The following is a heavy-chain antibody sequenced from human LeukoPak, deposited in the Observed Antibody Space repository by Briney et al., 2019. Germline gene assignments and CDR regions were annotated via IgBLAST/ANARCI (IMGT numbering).Heavy chain of an antibody. D-gene: IGHD2-15*01. J-gene: IGHJ5*02. Sequence: PSETLSLTCTVSGGSISSYYWSWIRQPPGKGLEWIGYIYYSGSTNYNPSLKSRVTISVDTSKNQFSLKLSSVTAADTAVYYCARGYCSGGSCYGPWGQGTLVTVSP. V-gene: IGHV4-59*01. CDR2: IYYSGST. CDR1: GGSISSYY. CDR3: ARGYCSGGSCYGP.